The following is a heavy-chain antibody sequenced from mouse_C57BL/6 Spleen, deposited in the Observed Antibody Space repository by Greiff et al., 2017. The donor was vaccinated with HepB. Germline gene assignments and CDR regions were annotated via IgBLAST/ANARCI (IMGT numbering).Heavy chain of an antibody. V-gene: IGHV1-82*01. CDR3: AREGLLTGTLDY. CDR1: GYAFSSSW. D-gene: IGHD4-1*01. J-gene: IGHJ2*01. Sequence: VQLQQSGPELVKPGASVKISCKASGYAFSSSWMNWVKQRPGKGLEWIGRIYPGDGDTNYNGKFKGKATLTADKSSSTAYMQLSSLTSEDSAVYFCAREGLLTGTLDYWGQGTTLTVSS. CDR2: IYPGDGDT.